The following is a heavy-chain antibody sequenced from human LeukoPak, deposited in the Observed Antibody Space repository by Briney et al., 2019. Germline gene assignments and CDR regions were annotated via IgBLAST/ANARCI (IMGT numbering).Heavy chain of an antibody. CDR3: ARFARAVVTDDYFDY. CDR1: GGTFSSYA. J-gene: IGHJ4*02. V-gene: IGHV1-69*13. D-gene: IGHD5-18*01. Sequence: ASVKVSCKASGGTFSSYAISWVRQAPGQGLEWMGGIIPIFGTANYAQKFQGRVTITADESTSTAYMELSSLRSEDTAVYYCARFARAVVTDDYFDYWGQGTLVTVS. CDR2: IIPIFGTA.